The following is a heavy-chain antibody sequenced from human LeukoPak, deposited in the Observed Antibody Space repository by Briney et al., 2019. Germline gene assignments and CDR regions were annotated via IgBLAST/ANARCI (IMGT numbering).Heavy chain of an antibody. CDR1: GYSISSGYY. CDR3: AAFAMDRGDYFFDY. CDR2: IYHSGST. Sequence: KPSETLSLTCAVSGYSISSGYYWGWIRQPPGKGLEWIGSIYHSGSTYYNPSLKSRVTISVDTSKNQFSLKLSSVTAADTAVYYCAAFAMDRGDYFFDYWDQGALVTVSS. J-gene: IGHJ4*02. V-gene: IGHV4-38-2*01. D-gene: IGHD3-10*01.